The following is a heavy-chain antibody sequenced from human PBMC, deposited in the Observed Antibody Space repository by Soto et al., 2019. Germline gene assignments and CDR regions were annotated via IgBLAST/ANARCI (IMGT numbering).Heavy chain of an antibody. J-gene: IGHJ6*01. D-gene: IGHD6-19*01. Sequence: QVQLVQSGAEVKKPAASVKVACKASGYTFTGYYRHWVRQVPGQGREWMGWSNPNSGGTNYAQKCQGWVTMAGDTSISTAYMELSRLRLDDTAVYYCARSIAVSGDYYDSGREVWGQGRTVTVS. CDR1: GYTFTGYY. CDR3: ARSIAVSGDYYDSGREV. CDR2: SNPNSGGT. V-gene: IGHV1-2*04.